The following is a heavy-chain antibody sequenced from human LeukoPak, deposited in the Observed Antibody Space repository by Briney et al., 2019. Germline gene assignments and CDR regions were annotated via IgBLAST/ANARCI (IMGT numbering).Heavy chain of an antibody. CDR3: ARGPSYYDSSGYYNFDY. CDR2: IIPIFGTA. J-gene: IGHJ4*02. V-gene: IGHV1-69*13. D-gene: IGHD3-22*01. Sequence: ASVKVSCKASGGTFSSYAISWVRQAPGQGLEWMGGIIPIFGTANYAQKFQGRVTITADESTSTAYMELSSLRSEDTAVYYCARGPSYYDSSGYYNFDYWGQGTLVTVSS. CDR1: GGTFSSYA.